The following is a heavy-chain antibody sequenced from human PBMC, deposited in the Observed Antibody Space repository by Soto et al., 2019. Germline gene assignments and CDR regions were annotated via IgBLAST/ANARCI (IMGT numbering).Heavy chain of an antibody. J-gene: IGHJ4*02. D-gene: IGHD2-15*01. Sequence: QVQLQESGPGLVKPSETLSLTCTVSGGSISSYYWSWIRQPPGKGLEWIGYIYYSGSTNYNPSLNSRVTISVDTSKNHFSLKLSSVTAADTAVYYCARYCSGGSCYSDATFDYWGQGTLVTVSS. CDR1: GGSISSYY. CDR3: ARYCSGGSCYSDATFDY. V-gene: IGHV4-59*01. CDR2: IYYSGST.